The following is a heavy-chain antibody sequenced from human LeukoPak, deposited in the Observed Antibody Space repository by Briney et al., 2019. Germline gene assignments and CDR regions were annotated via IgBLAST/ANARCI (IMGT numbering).Heavy chain of an antibody. V-gene: IGHV1-46*01. D-gene: IGHD2-15*01. CDR3: ARERYCSGGSCYSYYYYGMDV. J-gene: IGHJ6*02. Sequence: GASVKVSCKASGYTFTSYYMHWVRQAPGQGLEWMGIINPNGGSTSYALKFQGRVTMTRDTSTSTVYMELSSLRSEDTAVYYCARERYCSGGSCYSYYYYGMDVWGQGTTVTVSS. CDR2: INPNGGST. CDR1: GYTFTSYY.